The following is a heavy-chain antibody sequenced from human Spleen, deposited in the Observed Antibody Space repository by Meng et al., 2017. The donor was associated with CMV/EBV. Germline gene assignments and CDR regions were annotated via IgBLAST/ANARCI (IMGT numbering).Heavy chain of an antibody. CDR3: ARENFGVVFSQYGMDV. Sequence: ASVKVSCKASGYTFANYYIPWVRQAPGQGLEWMGWINPNSGGTNYAQKFQGRVTMTRDTSISTAYMELSSLRSEDTAVYYCARENFGVVFSQYGMDVWGQGTTVTVSS. CDR1: GYTFANYY. V-gene: IGHV1-2*02. J-gene: IGHJ6*02. CDR2: INPNSGGT. D-gene: IGHD3-3*01.